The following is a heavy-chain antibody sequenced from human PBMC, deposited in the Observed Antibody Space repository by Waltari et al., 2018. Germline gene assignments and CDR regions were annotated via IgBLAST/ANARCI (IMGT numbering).Heavy chain of an antibody. CDR1: GFGLSNYG. D-gene: IGHD3-10*01. J-gene: IGHJ4*02. V-gene: IGHV3-33*03. CDR3: AKDAFGNTYLDY. Sequence: QVQLVESGGGVVKPGTSLRLSCVASGFGLSNYGMHWVRQTPGRGLEWVALTWSDGSVEYYADSVRGRFTVSRDNSKNILYLDMDSLRVDDTATYYCAKDAFGNTYLDYWGQGTLVTVSS. CDR2: TWSDGSVE.